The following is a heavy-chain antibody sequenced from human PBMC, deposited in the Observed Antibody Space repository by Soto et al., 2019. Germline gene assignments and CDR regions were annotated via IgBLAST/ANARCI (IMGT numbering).Heavy chain of an antibody. CDR2: IYPGDSDT. D-gene: IGHD6-13*01. CDR3: XRRKAAAGLYYYYGMDV. J-gene: IGHJ6*02. V-gene: IGHV5-51*01. Sequence: PGDSPKISCKGSGYSFTIYWIGWVRQMPGKGLEWMGIIYPGDSDTRYSPSFQGQVTISADKSISTAYLQWSSLEASDTVMYYCXRRKAAAGLYYYYGMDVWGQGTTVTVSS. CDR1: GYSFTIYW.